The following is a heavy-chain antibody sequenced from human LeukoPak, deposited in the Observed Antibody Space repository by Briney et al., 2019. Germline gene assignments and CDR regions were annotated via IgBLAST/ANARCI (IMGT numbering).Heavy chain of an antibody. CDR1: GGSISSGDYY. Sequence: SETLSLTCTVSGGSISSGDYYWSWIRQPPGKGLEWIGYIYYSGSTYYNPSLKSRVTIPVDTSKNQFSLKLSSVTAADTAVYYCARDPSSAFDIWGQGTMVTVSS. CDR3: ARDPSSAFDI. J-gene: IGHJ3*02. CDR2: IYYSGST. V-gene: IGHV4-30-4*01.